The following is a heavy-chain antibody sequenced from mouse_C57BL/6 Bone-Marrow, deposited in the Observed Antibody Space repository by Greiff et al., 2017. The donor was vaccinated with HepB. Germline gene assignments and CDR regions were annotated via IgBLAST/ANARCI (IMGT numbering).Heavy chain of an antibody. Sequence: QVQLQQPGAELVMPGASVKLSCKASGYTFTSYWMHWVKQRPGQGLEWIGEIDPSDSYTNYNQKFKGKSTLTVDKSSSTAYMQLSSLTSEDSAVYYCARVDYEAWFAYWGQGTLVTVSA. CDR2: IDPSDSYT. J-gene: IGHJ3*01. CDR1: GYTFTSYW. V-gene: IGHV1-69*01. CDR3: ARVDYEAWFAY. D-gene: IGHD1-1*01.